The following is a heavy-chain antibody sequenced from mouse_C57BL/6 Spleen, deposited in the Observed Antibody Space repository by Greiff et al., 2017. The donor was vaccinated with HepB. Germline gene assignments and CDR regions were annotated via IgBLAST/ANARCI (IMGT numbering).Heavy chain of an antibody. CDR2: INPNNGGT. J-gene: IGHJ3*01. V-gene: IGHV1-22*01. D-gene: IGHD2-2*01. CDR3: ARYGYGWFAY. Sequence: EVQLQESGPELVKPGASVKMSCKASGYTFTDYNMHWVKQSHGKSLEWIGYINPNNGGTSYNQKFKGKATLTVNKSSSTAYMELRSLTSEDSTVYYCARYGYGWFAYWGQGTLVTVSA. CDR1: GYTFTDYN.